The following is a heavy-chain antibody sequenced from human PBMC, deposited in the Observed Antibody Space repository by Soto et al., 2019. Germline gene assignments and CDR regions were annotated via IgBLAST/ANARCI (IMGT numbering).Heavy chain of an antibody. V-gene: IGHV3-11*01. D-gene: IGHD3-10*01. CDR3: SSFHMILLRGGLITSFFAAY. Sequence: RGSLRLSCAASGFAFSDYDLTWIRQAPGKGLEWVSYISATGNTFYDADSVKGRLVISMDNAKNSLYLHTRDLRVDDTAMYYCSSFHMILLRGGLITSFFAAYWGQRT. CDR2: ISATGNTF. J-gene: IGHJ4*02. CDR1: GFAFSDYD.